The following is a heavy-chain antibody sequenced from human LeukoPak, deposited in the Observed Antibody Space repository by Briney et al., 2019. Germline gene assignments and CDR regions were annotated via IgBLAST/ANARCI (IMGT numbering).Heavy chain of an antibody. D-gene: IGHD1-26*01. V-gene: IGHV3-23*01. CDR1: GFTFSSYA. CDR3: AKDTYSGSYHQSGEFSH. J-gene: IGHJ4*02. CDR2: ISGSGGST. Sequence: GGSLRLSCAASGFTFSSYAMSWVRQAPGKGLEWVSAISGSGGSTYYADSVKGRFTISRDNSKNTLYLQMNSLRAEDTAVYFCAKDTYSGSYHQSGEFSHWGQGTLVTVSS.